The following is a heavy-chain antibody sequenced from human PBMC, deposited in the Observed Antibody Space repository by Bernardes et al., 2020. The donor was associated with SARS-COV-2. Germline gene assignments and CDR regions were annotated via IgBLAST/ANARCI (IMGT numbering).Heavy chain of an antibody. CDR1: GYTFTSYG. CDR3: ARDNDSSGYYYYYYGMDV. Sequence: ASVKVSCKASGYTFTSYGISWVRQAPGQGLEWMGWISAYNGNTNYAQKLQGRVTMTTDTSTSTAYMELRSLRSDDTAVYYCARDNDSSGYYYYYYGMDVWGQGTLVTVSS. J-gene: IGHJ6*02. D-gene: IGHD3-22*01. CDR2: ISAYNGNT. V-gene: IGHV1-18*01.